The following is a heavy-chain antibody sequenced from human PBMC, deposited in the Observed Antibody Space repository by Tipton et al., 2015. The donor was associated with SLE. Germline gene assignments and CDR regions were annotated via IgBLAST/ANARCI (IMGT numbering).Heavy chain of an antibody. CDR3: ARVTAGVGSDY. CDR1: GGSFSGYY. J-gene: IGHJ4*02. CDR2: INHSGST. D-gene: IGHD2-15*01. V-gene: IGHV4-34*01. Sequence: TLSLTCAVYGGSFSGYYWSWIRQPPGKGLEWIGEINHSGSTYYNPSLKSRVTISVDTSKNQFSLKLSSVTAADTAVYYCARVTAGVGSDYWGQGTLVTVSS.